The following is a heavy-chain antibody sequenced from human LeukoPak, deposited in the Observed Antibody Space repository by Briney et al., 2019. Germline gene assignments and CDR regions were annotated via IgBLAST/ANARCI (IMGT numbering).Heavy chain of an antibody. J-gene: IGHJ3*02. V-gene: IGHV6-1*01. CDR2: TYYRSKWYN. CDR1: GDSVSSNSAA. CDR3: TREDRDTFDI. Sequence: KSSQTLSLTCAISGDSVSSNSAAWNWIRQSPSRGLEWLGRTYYRSKWYNDYAVSVRGRITVNPDTSKNQFSLQLNSVTPEDTAVYYCTREDRDTFDIWGQGTVVTVSS.